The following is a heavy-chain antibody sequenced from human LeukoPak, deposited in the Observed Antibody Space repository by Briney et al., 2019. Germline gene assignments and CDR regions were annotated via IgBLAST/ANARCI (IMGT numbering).Heavy chain of an antibody. D-gene: IGHD6-13*01. CDR3: ARAVADFYDY. CDR2: ISSSSSTI. Sequence: GGSLRLSCAASGFTFSSYSMNWVRQAPGKGLEWVSYISSSSSTIYYADSVKGRLTISRDNAKNSLYLQMNSLRAEDAAVYYCARAVADFYDYWGQGTLVTVSS. J-gene: IGHJ4*02. V-gene: IGHV3-48*01. CDR1: GFTFSSYS.